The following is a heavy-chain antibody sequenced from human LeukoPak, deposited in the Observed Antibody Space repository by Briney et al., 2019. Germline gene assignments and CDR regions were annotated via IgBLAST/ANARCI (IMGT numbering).Heavy chain of an antibody. V-gene: IGHV1-18*01. D-gene: IGHD3-22*01. CDR1: GYTFTSYG. J-gene: IGHJ4*02. CDR2: ISAYNGNT. CDR3: ARDRGITMIVVGVEYYFDY. Sequence: GASVKVSCKASGYTFTSYGISWVRQAPGQGLEWMGWISAYNGNTNYAQKLQGRVTMTTDTSTSTAYMELRSLRSDDTAVYYCARDRGITMIVVGVEYYFDYWGQGTLVTVSS.